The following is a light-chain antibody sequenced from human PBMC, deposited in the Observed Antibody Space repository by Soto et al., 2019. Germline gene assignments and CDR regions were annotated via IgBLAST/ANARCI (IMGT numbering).Light chain of an antibody. CDR1: QGISND. Sequence: AIEMTQSPSSLSASVGDRVTIICRASQGISNDLGWYQQRPGKAPRLLIYATSNLQSGVPSRFSGSGSGTDFTLTISSLQPEDFATYYCLQDYSYPRTFGQGTKVEIK. V-gene: IGKV1-6*01. CDR2: ATS. CDR3: LQDYSYPRT. J-gene: IGKJ1*01.